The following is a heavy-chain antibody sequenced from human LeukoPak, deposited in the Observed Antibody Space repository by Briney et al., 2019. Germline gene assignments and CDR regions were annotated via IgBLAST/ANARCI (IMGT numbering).Heavy chain of an antibody. V-gene: IGHV3-21*01. Sequence: GGSLRLSCAASGFTFSSYSMNWVRQAPGKGLEWVSSISSSSSYIYYADSVKGRFTISRDNAKNSLYLQMNSLRAEDTAVYYCAKKWERGGVYCSSTSCYPGLNYWGQGTLVTVSS. D-gene: IGHD2-2*01. J-gene: IGHJ4*02. CDR1: GFTFSSYS. CDR2: ISSSSSYI. CDR3: AKKWERGGVYCSSTSCYPGLNY.